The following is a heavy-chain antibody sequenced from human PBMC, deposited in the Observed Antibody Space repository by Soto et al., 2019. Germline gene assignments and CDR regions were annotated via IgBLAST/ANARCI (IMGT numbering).Heavy chain of an antibody. CDR1: GFTFSSYG. V-gene: IGHV3-30*18. CDR3: AKDLAAAGQDY. CDR2: ISYDGSNK. Sequence: GGSLRLSCAASGFTFSSYGMHWVRQAPGKGLEWVAVISYDGSNKYYADSVKGRFTISRDNSKNTLYLQMNSLRVEDTAVYYCAKDLAAAGQDYWGQGTLVTVSS. D-gene: IGHD6-13*01. J-gene: IGHJ4*02.